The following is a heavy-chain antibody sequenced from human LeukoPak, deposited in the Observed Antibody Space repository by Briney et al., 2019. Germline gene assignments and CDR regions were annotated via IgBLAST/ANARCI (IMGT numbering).Heavy chain of an antibody. CDR2: VYPGDSDT. J-gene: IGHJ4*02. Sequence: GESLKISCKGSGYIFTNYWIGWVRQMPGKGLEWMGIVYPGDSDTRYSPSFQCQVTFSADKSISTAYPQWSSLTASDTAMYYCARGGYCSGGSCHHPSYWGQGTRVTVSS. CDR1: GYIFTNYW. D-gene: IGHD2-15*01. CDR3: ARGGYCSGGSCHHPSY. V-gene: IGHV5-51*01.